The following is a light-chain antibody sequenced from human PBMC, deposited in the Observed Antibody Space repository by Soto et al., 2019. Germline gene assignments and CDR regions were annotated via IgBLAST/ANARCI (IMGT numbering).Light chain of an antibody. CDR1: ALPTQY. Sequence: SYELTQSPSVSLTPGQTARITCSGDALPTQYVYWYQQKPGQAPRLIIYKDNQRPSEIPERFSASSSGTLVTLTISGIQAEDEADFYCQSADTSGTYYVFGTGTKVTVL. CDR3: QSADTSGTYYV. J-gene: IGLJ1*01. V-gene: IGLV3-25*02. CDR2: KDN.